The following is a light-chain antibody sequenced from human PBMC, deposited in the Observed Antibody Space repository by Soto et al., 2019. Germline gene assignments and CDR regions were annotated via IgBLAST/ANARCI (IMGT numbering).Light chain of an antibody. J-gene: IGKJ1*01. V-gene: IGKV3-11*01. CDR1: QSLITN. CDR3: QQRSNWPRT. CDR2: DVS. Sequence: EIVLTQSPGTLSLSPGERATLSCRASQSLITNLAWYQQKPGQAPRLLIYDVSNRATGIPARFSGSGSGTDFTLTISSLEPEDFAVYYCQQRSNWPRTFGQGTKVDIK.